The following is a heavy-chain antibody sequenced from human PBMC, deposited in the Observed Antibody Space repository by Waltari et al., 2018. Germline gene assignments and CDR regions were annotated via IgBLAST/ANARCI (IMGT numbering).Heavy chain of an antibody. CDR3: ARDRGGAQDY. J-gene: IGHJ4*02. CDR2: ISSSSSYI. CDR1: GFTFSSYS. D-gene: IGHD3-10*01. V-gene: IGHV3-21*01. Sequence: EVQLVESGGGLVKPGGSLRLSCAASGFTFSSYSMNWVRQAPGKGLEWVSSISSSSSYIYYADSVKGRFTISRDNAKNSLYLQMNSRRAEDTAVYYCARDRGGAQDYWGQGTLVTVSS.